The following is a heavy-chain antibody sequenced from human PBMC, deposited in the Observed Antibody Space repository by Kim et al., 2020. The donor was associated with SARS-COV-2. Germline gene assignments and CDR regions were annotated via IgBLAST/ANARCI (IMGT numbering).Heavy chain of an antibody. CDR1: GGTFSSYA. V-gene: IGHV1-69*13. J-gene: IGHJ5*02. D-gene: IGHD3-10*01. Sequence: SVKVSCKASGGTFSSYAISWVRQAPGQGLEWMGGIIPIFGTANYAQKFQGRVTITADESTSTAYMELSSLRSEDTAVYYCARDGRLLWFGESPTGLDPWGQGTLVTVSS. CDR2: IIPIFGTA. CDR3: ARDGRLLWFGESPTGLDP.